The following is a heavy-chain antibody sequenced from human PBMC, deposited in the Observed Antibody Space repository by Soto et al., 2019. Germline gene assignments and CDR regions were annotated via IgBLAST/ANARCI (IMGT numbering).Heavy chain of an antibody. Sequence: QVQLQESGPGLVKPSGTLSLTCAVSGGSITTNCWNWVRHPPGKELEWNREIYHIGTTSYDPSLESRFTILVDKFKNQFSMNLGTVTAADTAIYYCGRHLGTPGTRGFDYWGQGTLVTLSS. CDR2: IYHIGTT. J-gene: IGHJ4*02. CDR3: GRHLGTPGTRGFDY. CDR1: GGSITTNC. D-gene: IGHD1-1*01. V-gene: IGHV4-4*02.